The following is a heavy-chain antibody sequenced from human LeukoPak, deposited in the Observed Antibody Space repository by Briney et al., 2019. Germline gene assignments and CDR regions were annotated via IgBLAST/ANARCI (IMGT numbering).Heavy chain of an antibody. CDR2: IRYDGSNK. CDR1: GFTFSSYG. CDR3: AKDRVTMVRGVSHYYYYYYMDV. Sequence: GGSLRPSSAASGFTFSSYGMHWVRQAPGKGLEWVAFIRYDGSNKYYADSVKGRFTISRDNSKNTLYLQMNSLRAEDTAVYYCAKDRVTMVRGVSHYYYYYYMDVWGKGTTVTISS. V-gene: IGHV3-30*02. J-gene: IGHJ6*03. D-gene: IGHD3-10*01.